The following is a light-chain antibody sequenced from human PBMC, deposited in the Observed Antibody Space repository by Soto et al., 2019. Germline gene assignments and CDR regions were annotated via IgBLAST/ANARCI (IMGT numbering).Light chain of an antibody. CDR3: AAWDDSLNGYV. CDR2: ANN. V-gene: IGLV1-44*01. Sequence: QAVVTQPPSASGTPGQRVTISCPGSSSNIGSNTVNWYQQLPGTAPKLLIHANNQRPSGVPDRFSGSKSGTSASLAISWLQSEEADYYCAAWDDSLNGYVFGTGTQLTVL. J-gene: IGLJ1*01. CDR1: SSNIGSNT.